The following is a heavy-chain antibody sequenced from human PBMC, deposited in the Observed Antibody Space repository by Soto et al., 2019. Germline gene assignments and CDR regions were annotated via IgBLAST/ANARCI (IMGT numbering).Heavy chain of an antibody. D-gene: IGHD2-15*01. CDR3: ARGGAYSAYYYGMDV. CDR1: GFTFSSHW. J-gene: IGHJ6*02. V-gene: IGHV3-74*01. Sequence: EVQLVESGGGLVQPGGSLRLSCAASGFTFSSHWMHWVRQVPGKGPVWVTRIDSDGGSITYADSVKGRFTISRDNAKNTLYLQMNSLRDEDTAVYYCARGGAYSAYYYGMDVWGQGTTVTVSS. CDR2: IDSDGGSI.